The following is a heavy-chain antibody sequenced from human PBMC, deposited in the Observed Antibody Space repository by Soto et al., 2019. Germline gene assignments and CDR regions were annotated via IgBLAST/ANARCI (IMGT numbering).Heavy chain of an antibody. V-gene: IGHV1-18*01. CDR1: GYTFTSYG. Sequence: ASVRVSCRASGYTFTSYGISWVRQAPGQGLEWMGWISAYNGNTNYAQKLQGRVTMTTDTSTSTAYMELRSLRSDDTAVYYCARVGYDYIWGSYQALDYWGQGTLVTVSS. CDR2: ISAYNGNT. CDR3: ARVGYDYIWGSYQALDY. D-gene: IGHD3-16*02. J-gene: IGHJ4*02.